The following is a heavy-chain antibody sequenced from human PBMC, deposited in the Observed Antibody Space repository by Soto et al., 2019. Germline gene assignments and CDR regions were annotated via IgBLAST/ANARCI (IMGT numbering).Heavy chain of an antibody. CDR3: ARDARSGSYYIFQGY. CDR1: GYTFTSYA. CDR2: INAGNGNT. J-gene: IGHJ4*02. V-gene: IGHV1-3*01. Sequence: ASVKVSCKASGYTFTSYAMHWVRQAPGQRLEWMGWINAGNGNTKYSQKFQGRVTITRDTSASTAYMELSSLRSEDTAVYYCARDARSGSYYIFQGYWGQGTLVTVSS. D-gene: IGHD3-10*01.